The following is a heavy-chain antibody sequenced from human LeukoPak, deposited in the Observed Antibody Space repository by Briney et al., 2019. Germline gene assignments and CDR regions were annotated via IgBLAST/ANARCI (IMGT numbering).Heavy chain of an antibody. D-gene: IGHD4-17*01. CDR2: IWNDGSNK. Sequence: GGPLRLSCAASGFTFSSHGMHWVRQAPGKGLEWVAVIWNDGSNKYYADSVKGRFTISRDNSKNTLYLQMNSLRAEDTAVYYCAKDSHDYGDYGGAFDIWGQGTMVTVSS. V-gene: IGHV3-33*06. CDR1: GFTFSSHG. CDR3: AKDSHDYGDYGGAFDI. J-gene: IGHJ3*02.